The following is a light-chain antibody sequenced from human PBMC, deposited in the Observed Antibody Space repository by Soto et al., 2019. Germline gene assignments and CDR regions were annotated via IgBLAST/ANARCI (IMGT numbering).Light chain of an antibody. V-gene: IGLV2-14*03. CDR2: DVP. CDR1: SSDVVGYNY. CDR3: SSYTTSNTRKIV. Sequence: QSVLTQPASVSGSPGQSINISCTGSSSDVVGYNYGSWYQHHPGKAPKLIIYDVPNRPLGVSNPFSGSKSGNTATLTISGLQPEDETNYYCSSYTTSNTRKIVVGTGTKLTLL. J-gene: IGLJ1*01.